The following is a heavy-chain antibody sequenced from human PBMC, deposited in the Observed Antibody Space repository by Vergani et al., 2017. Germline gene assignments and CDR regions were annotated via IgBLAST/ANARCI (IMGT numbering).Heavy chain of an antibody. J-gene: IGHJ4*02. CDR3: ARDSRNSSGPHGFDY. Sequence: QVQLVQSGAEVKKPGSSVKVSCKTSGGTFKSNTFSWVRQAPGQGLEWMGGIIPIFGTADYAQDFQGRVTITADESTSTAYMELSSLRSEDTAVYYCARDSRNSSGPHGFDYWGQGTLVTVSS. D-gene: IGHD6-19*01. CDR2: IIPIFGTA. V-gene: IGHV1-69*01. CDR1: GGTFKSNT.